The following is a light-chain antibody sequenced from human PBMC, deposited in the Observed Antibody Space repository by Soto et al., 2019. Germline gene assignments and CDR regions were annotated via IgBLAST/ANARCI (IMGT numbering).Light chain of an antibody. V-gene: IGKV3-15*01. CDR3: QQYNDWPPIT. Sequence: EIRRTQAPATLSVSPGESATLSCRASQSVRNNLAWYQHKPCQAPRLLIYYASTRATGITARFSGSGSGTEFTLTISSLQSEDFSLYYCQQYNDWPPITFGQGTRLEIK. CDR2: YAS. J-gene: IGKJ5*01. CDR1: QSVRNN.